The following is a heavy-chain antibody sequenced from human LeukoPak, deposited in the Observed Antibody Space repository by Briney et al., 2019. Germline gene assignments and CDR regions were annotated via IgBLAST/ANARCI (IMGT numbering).Heavy chain of an antibody. Sequence: GGSLRLSCAASGFTFDDYAMHWVRQAPGKGLEWVSGISWNSGSIGYADSVKGRFTISRDNAKNTLYLQMNSLRAEDTAVYYCARDNSVRDEAWWFNPWGQGTLVTVSS. CDR2: ISWNSGSI. CDR1: GFTFDDYA. J-gene: IGHJ5*02. D-gene: IGHD5-24*01. V-gene: IGHV3-9*01. CDR3: ARDNSVRDEAWWFNP.